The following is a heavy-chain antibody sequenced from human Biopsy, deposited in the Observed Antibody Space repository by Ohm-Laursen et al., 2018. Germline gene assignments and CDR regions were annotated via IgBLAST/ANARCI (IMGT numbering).Heavy chain of an antibody. D-gene: IGHD1-26*01. CDR1: GFTFRVYS. CDR3: ARDPIVGSKADGMDV. J-gene: IGHJ6*02. CDR2: IWYDGSSE. V-gene: IGHV3-33*08. Sequence: SLRLSCTASGFTFRVYSMNWVRQAPGKGLEWVAIIWYDGSSEYYADSVKGRFTISRDNSKNTVYLQMNSLRVEDTAVYYCARDPIVGSKADGMDVWGQGTTVTVSS.